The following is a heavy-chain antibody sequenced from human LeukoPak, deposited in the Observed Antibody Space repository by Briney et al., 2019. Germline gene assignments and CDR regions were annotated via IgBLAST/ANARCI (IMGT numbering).Heavy chain of an antibody. D-gene: IGHD1-26*01. CDR3: AKAKGYSGNGDFDY. V-gene: IGHV3-9*01. J-gene: IGHJ4*02. Sequence: GGSLRLSCAASGFTFDDYAMLWVRQAPGKGLEWVSGIRWNSGSIGYADSVKGRLTISRDNGKNSLYLQMISLRAEDTALYYCAKAKGYSGNGDFDYWGQGTLVIVSS. CDR1: GFTFDDYA. CDR2: IRWNSGSI.